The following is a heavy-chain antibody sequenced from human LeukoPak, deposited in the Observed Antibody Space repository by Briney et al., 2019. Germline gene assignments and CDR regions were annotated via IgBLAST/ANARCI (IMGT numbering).Heavy chain of an antibody. CDR3: AAVAGTGVDY. V-gene: IGHV4-59*08. CDR1: GGSISSYY. J-gene: IGHJ4*02. D-gene: IGHD6-19*01. CDR2: IYYSGST. Sequence: SETLSLTCTVSGGSISSYYWSWIRQPPGKGLEWIGYIYYSGSTNYNPSLKSRVTISVDTSKNQFSLKPSSVTAADTAVYYCAAVAGTGVDYWGQGTLVTVSS.